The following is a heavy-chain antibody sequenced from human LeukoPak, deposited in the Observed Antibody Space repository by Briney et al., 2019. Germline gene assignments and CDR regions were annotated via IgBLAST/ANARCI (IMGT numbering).Heavy chain of an antibody. CDR2: ISGSGGST. J-gene: IGHJ4*02. CDR3: AKSSPPPFSY. V-gene: IGHV3-23*01. CDR1: GFTFSSYA. D-gene: IGHD2/OR15-2a*01. Sequence: GGSLRLSCAASGFTFSSYAMSWVRQAPGKGLEWVSAISGSGGSTYYADSVKGRFTISRDDSKNMLYLQMNTLRAEDTALCYCAKSSPPPFSYWGQGTLVTVSS.